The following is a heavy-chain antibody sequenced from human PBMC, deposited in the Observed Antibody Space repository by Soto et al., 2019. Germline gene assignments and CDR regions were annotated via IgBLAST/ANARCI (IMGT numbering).Heavy chain of an antibody. D-gene: IGHD2-2*01. Sequence: QITLKESGPTLVKPTQTLTLTCTFSGFSLSTTAEGVGWIRQPPGKALEWLALIYWDDDESYSPSLKSRLTITKDTSKNQVVLTMTTVDPVDTATYYCAHGSCSSADCYPNPYLDYWGQGILVTVSS. J-gene: IGHJ4*02. V-gene: IGHV2-5*02. CDR1: GFSLSTTAEG. CDR2: IYWDDDE. CDR3: AHGSCSSADCYPNPYLDY.